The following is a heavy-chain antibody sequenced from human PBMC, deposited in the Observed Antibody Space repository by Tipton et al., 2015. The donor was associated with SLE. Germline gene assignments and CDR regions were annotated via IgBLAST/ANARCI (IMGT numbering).Heavy chain of an antibody. CDR1: GASLSSADYF. D-gene: IGHD6-25*01. J-gene: IGHJ4*02. CDR2: IYTTGST. CDR3: AGDGDGSDY. Sequence: TLSLTCTVSGASLSSADYFWSWIRQSAGKGLEWIGRIYTTGSTHYNPSLQSRVSMSVDTSKNQFSLKLGSVTATDTAIYYCAGDGDGSDYWGQGTLVTVSS. V-gene: IGHV4-61*02.